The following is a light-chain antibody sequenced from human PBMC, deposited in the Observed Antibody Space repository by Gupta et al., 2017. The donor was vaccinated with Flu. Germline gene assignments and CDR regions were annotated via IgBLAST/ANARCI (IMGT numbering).Light chain of an antibody. CDR1: QSLLHSNGYNY. CDR2: LGS. V-gene: IGKV2-28*01. CDR3: RQALQTFT. J-gene: IGKJ3*01. Sequence: DIVMTQSPLSLPVTPGEPASISCRSSQSLLHSNGYNYLYWYLQKPGQSPQLMIYLGSKRASGGAGTFSDSGPCKNFTLKSSRAVNEDVGVFNGRQALQTFTFGHGTKVDIK.